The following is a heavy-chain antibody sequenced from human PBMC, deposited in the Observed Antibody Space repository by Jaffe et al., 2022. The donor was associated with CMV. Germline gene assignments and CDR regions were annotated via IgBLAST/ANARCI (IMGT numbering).Heavy chain of an antibody. J-gene: IGHJ4*02. Sequence: QVQLVQSGAEVKKPGSSVKVSCKASGGTFSSYAISWVRQAPGQGLEWMGRIIPILGIANYAQKFQGRVTITADKSTSTAYMELSSLRSEDTAVYYCARGPLSEDSGGLDDRHFDYWGQGTLVTVSS. CDR2: IIPILGIA. D-gene: IGHD1-26*01. V-gene: IGHV1-69*09. CDR3: ARGPLSEDSGGLDDRHFDY. CDR1: GGTFSSYA.